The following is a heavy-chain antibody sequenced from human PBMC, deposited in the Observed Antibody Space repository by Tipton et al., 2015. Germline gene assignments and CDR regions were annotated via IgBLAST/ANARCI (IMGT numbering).Heavy chain of an antibody. CDR3: ARTRGVQSSDWEVH. J-gene: IGHJ4*02. V-gene: IGHV4-4*01. Sequence: TLSLTCAISEDSISSISWWTWVRQPPGKGLDWIGQIYHSGDTKYNPSLTSRVTMSVDKSNNQFSLKLTSVTAADTAVYFCARTRGVQSSDWEVHWGQGILVNVSS. CDR2: IYHSGDT. CDR1: EDSISSISW. D-gene: IGHD2-21*02.